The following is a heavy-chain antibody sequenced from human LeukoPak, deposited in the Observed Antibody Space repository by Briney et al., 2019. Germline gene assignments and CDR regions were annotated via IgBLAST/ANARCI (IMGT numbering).Heavy chain of an antibody. J-gene: IGHJ4*02. Sequence: PGGSLRLSCVASGFPFSSYWMTWVRQAPGKGLEWVANIKQDGSKKSYVDSVKGRFTISRDNAKNSLYLQMHSLRAEDRAIYYCTRVGYIDEGIDYWGLGTLVTVFS. CDR1: GFPFSSYW. CDR2: IKQDGSKK. CDR3: TRVGYIDEGIDY. D-gene: IGHD5-24*01. V-gene: IGHV3-7*04.